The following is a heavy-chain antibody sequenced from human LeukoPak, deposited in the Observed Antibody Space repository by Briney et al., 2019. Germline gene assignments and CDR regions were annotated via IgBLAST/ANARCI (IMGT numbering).Heavy chain of an antibody. J-gene: IGHJ4*02. CDR2: ILHDGNNK. CDR1: GFTFSYYD. V-gene: IGHV3-30*18. Sequence: GGSLRLSCAASGFTFSYYDMHWVRQAPGKGLEWVAVILHDGNNKYCADSVKGRFTISRDNSKNPLYLQMNSLRAEDTAVYFCAKDKPYCINGVCYTDYFDYWGQGTLVTVSS. D-gene: IGHD2-8*01. CDR3: AKDKPYCINGVCYTDYFDY.